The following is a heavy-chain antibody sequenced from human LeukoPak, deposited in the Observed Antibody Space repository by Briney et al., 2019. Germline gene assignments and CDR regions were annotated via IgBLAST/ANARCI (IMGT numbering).Heavy chain of an antibody. CDR1: GGSISSYY. J-gene: IGHJ6*02. D-gene: IGHD6-13*01. CDR3: ARVFKSGKQLVPHYYYYYGMDV. Sequence: SETLSLTCTVSGGSISSYYWSWIRQPAGKGLEWIGRIYTSGSTNYNPSLKSRVTISVDTSKNQFSLKLSSVTAADTAVYYCARVFKSGKQLVPHYYYYYGMDVWGQGTTVTVSS. CDR2: IYTSGST. V-gene: IGHV4-4*07.